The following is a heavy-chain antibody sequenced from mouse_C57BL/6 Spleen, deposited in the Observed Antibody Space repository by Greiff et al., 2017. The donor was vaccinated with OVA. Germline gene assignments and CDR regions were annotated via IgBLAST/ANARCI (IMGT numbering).Heavy chain of an antibody. CDR3: ARSGGYDYDGWYFDV. D-gene: IGHD2-4*01. J-gene: IGHJ1*03. CDR2: IYPGDGDT. CDR1: GYAFSSSW. V-gene: IGHV1-82*01. Sequence: VQLVESGPELVKPGASVKISCKASGYAFSSSWMNWVKQRPGKGLEWIGRIYPGDGDTNYNGKFKGKATLTADKSSSTAYMQLSSLTSEDSAVYVCARSGGYDYDGWYFDVWGTGTTVTVSS.